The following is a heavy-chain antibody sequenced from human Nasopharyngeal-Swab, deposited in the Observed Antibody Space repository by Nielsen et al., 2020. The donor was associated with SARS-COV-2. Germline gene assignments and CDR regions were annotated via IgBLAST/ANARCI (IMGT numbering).Heavy chain of an antibody. CDR1: GFTFSSYA. D-gene: IGHD2-8*01. CDR3: AKRRSNDNYGMDV. CDR2: ISGSGDTT. J-gene: IGHJ6*02. Sequence: GGSLRLSCAASGFTFSSYAMRWVRQAPGKGLEWVSGISGSGDTTKYADSVKGRFTISRDNGKNTLYLQMNSLRAEDTAVYYRAKRRSNDNYGMDVWGQGTTVTVSS. V-gene: IGHV3-23*01.